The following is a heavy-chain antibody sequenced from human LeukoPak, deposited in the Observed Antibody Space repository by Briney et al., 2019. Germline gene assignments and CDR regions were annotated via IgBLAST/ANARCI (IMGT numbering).Heavy chain of an antibody. V-gene: IGHV3-30*02. CDR3: AKDSPMVRGVFDY. CDR1: GFTFSSYG. J-gene: IGHJ4*02. Sequence: PGGSLRLSCAASGFTFSSYGMHWVRQAPGKGLEWVAFIRYDGSNKYYADSVKGRFTISRDNSKNTLYLQMNSLRAEDTAVYYCAKDSPMVRGVFDYWGQGTLVTVSS. D-gene: IGHD3-10*01. CDR2: IRYDGSNK.